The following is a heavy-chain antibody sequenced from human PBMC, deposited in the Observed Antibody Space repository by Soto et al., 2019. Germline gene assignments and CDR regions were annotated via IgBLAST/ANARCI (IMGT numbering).Heavy chain of an antibody. CDR2: IYSGGST. CDR3: VRVSPYSSGWYTFDY. CDR1: GFTVSSNY. V-gene: IGHV3-53*01. J-gene: IGHJ4*02. Sequence: GGSLRLSCAASGFTVSSNYMSWVRQAPGKGLEWVSVIYSGGSTYYADSVKGRFTISRGNSKNTLYLQMNSLRAEDTAVYYCVRVSPYSSGWYTFDYWGQGTLVTVSS. D-gene: IGHD6-19*01.